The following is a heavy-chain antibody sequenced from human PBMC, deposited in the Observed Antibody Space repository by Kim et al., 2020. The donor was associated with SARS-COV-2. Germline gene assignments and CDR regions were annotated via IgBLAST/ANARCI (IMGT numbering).Heavy chain of an antibody. J-gene: IGHJ4*02. CDR3: AKDLGIRSIAARPGY. V-gene: IGHV3-23*01. CDR2: INDSGDST. Sequence: GGSLRLSCAASGFTFSSYAMSWVRPAPGKGLEWVSAINDSGDSTNYADSVKGRFTISRDNSKSTLYLQMNSLRTEDTAVYYCAKDLGIRSIAARPGYWGQGTLVTVSS. CDR1: GFTFSSYA. D-gene: IGHD6-6*01.